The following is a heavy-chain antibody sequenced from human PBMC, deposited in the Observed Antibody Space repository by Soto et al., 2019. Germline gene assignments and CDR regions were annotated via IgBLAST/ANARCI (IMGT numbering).Heavy chain of an antibody. V-gene: IGHV3-73*01. J-gene: IGHJ4*02. CDR1: GYIFRGSA. CDR2: IRSKVNSYAT. Sequence: EVQLVESGGVLVQPGGSLKLSCAASGYIFRGSAMSRVREPSGKGLEWVGRIRSKVNSYATAYAASVKGRFITSRDVSNHTAYLQMNSLKTEDTAVYFCTSEPEESRLYSWGQGTLVIVSS. CDR3: TSEPEESRLYS.